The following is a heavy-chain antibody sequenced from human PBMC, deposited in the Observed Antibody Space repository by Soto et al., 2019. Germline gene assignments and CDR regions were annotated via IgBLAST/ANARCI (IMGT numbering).Heavy chain of an antibody. CDR2: MNAKSGDT. CDR3: ARGHRLNYAGFDV. Sequence: ASVKVSCKASGYTFSDFDINWLRQASGQGPEWMGWMNAKSGDTFFAQRFQGKFNMTWDTSLSTAYMEVGSLTSDDTAIYYCARGHRLNYAGFDVWGQGTTVTVSS. J-gene: IGHJ6*02. D-gene: IGHD3-16*01. V-gene: IGHV1-8*01. CDR1: GYTFSDFD.